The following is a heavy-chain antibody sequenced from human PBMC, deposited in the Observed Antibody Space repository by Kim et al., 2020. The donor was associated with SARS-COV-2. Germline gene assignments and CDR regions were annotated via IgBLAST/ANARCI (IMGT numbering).Heavy chain of an antibody. Sequence: YTPSLKSRLTMSVDTSKNQFSLRLTSVTAADTAVYSCARGSKDDDMDAYDIWGQGTMVTVSS. CDR3: ARGSKDDDMDAYDI. J-gene: IGHJ3*02. V-gene: IGHV4-31*02. D-gene: IGHD3-3*01.